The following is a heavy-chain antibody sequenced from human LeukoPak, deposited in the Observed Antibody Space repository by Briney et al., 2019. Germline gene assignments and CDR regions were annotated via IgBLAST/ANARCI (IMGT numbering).Heavy chain of an antibody. V-gene: IGHV3-7*01. D-gene: IGHD2-21*01. CDR2: IKQDGSEK. Sequence: GGSLRLSCAASGFTFSSYWMSWVRQAPGKGLEWVANIKQDGSEKYYVDSVKGRFTISRDNAKNSLYLQMNSLRAEDTAVYYCAKQSVIGIPHFDYWGQGTLVTVSS. J-gene: IGHJ4*02. CDR3: AKQSVIGIPHFDY. CDR1: GFTFSSYW.